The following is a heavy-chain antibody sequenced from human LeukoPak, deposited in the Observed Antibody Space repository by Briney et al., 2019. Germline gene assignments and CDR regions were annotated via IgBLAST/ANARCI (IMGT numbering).Heavy chain of an antibody. CDR3: AKAPRVVTARAFDY. CDR2: ISYVGSNK. CDR1: GFTFSSYG. Sequence: GGSLRLSCAASGFTFSSYGMHWVRQAPGKGLEWVAVISYVGSNKYYADSVKGRFTISRDNSKNTLYLQMNSLRAEDTAVYYCAKAPRVVTARAFDYWGQGTLVTVSS. D-gene: IGHD2-21*02. V-gene: IGHV3-30*18. J-gene: IGHJ4*02.